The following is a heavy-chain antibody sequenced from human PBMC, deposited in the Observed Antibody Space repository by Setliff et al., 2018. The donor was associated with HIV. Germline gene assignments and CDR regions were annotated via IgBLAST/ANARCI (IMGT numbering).Heavy chain of an antibody. V-gene: IGHV6-1*01. CDR3: ARVFRNLPDY. CDR2: TCYNSRWNY. CDR1: GDFVSSDRAA. Sequence: SQTLSLTCAISGDFVSSDRAAWNWIRQSPSRGLEWLGRTCYNSRWNYDYAASVESRITITSDTSKNQLSLHLTSVTPEDTAVYYCARVFRNLPDYWGQGTLVTVSS. D-gene: IGHD1-1*01. J-gene: IGHJ4*02.